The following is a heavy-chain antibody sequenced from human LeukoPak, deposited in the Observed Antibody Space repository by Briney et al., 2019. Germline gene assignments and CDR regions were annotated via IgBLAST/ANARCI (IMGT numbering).Heavy chain of an antibody. D-gene: IGHD3-16*02. CDR2: ISSSSSYI. Sequence: GGSLRLSCAASGFIFSNYGMTWVRQAPGKGLEWVSSISSSSSYIYYADSVKGRFTISRDNAKNSLYLQMNSLRAEDTAVYYCARDPYVWGSYRYYYYYMDVWGKGTTVTVSS. V-gene: IGHV3-21*01. CDR3: ARDPYVWGSYRYYYYYMDV. J-gene: IGHJ6*03. CDR1: GFIFSNYG.